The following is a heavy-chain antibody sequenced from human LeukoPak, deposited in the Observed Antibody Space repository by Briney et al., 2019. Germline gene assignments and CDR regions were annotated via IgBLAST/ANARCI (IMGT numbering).Heavy chain of an antibody. CDR3: ARQNYYDSSGDLTDY. D-gene: IGHD3-22*01. CDR2: IYPGDSDT. CDR1: GYSFTSYW. V-gene: IGHV5-51*01. J-gene: IGHJ4*02. Sequence: PGESLKISCKGSGYSFTSYWIGWVRQMPGKGLEWMGIIYPGDSDTRYSPSFQGQVTISADKSISTAYLQWLSLKASDTAMYYCARQNYYDSSGDLTDYWGQGTLVTASS.